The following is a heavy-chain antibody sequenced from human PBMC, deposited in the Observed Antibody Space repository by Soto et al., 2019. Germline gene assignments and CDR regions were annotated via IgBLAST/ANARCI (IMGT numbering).Heavy chain of an antibody. CDR2: IYYSGST. D-gene: IGHD3-10*01. CDR1: GGSISSGGYY. Sequence: SETLSLTCTVSGGSISSGGYYWSWIRQHPGKGLEWIGYIYYSGSTYYNPSLKSRVTISVDTSKNQFSLKLSSVTAADTAVYYCARVALWFGESLNWFDPWAREPWSPSPQ. CDR3: ARVALWFGESLNWFDP. J-gene: IGHJ5*02. V-gene: IGHV4-31*03.